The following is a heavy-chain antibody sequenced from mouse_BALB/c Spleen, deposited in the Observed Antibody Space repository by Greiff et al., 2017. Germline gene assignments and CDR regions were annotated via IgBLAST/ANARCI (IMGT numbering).Heavy chain of an antibody. Sequence: VQVVESGPELVKPGASVKISCKASGYSFTSYYIHWVKQRPGQGLEWIGWIFPGSGNTKYNEKFKGKATLTADTSSSTAYMQLSSLTSEDSAVYFCANYDGYYLFAYWGQGTLVTVSA. CDR3: ANYDGYYLFAY. D-gene: IGHD2-3*01. CDR2: IFPGSGNT. V-gene: IGHV1-66*01. CDR1: GYSFTSYY. J-gene: IGHJ3*01.